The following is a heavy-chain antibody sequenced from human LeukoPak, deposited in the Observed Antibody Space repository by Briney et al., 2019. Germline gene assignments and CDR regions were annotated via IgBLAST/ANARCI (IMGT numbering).Heavy chain of an antibody. CDR2: ISYDGSNK. CDR3: ARDRRGYKWGDSVVLGY. Sequence: GSLRLSCAASGFTFSSYAMHWVRQAPGKGLEWVAVISYDGSNKYYADSVKGRFTISRDNSKNTLYLQMNSLRAEDTAVYYCARDRRGYKWGDSVVLGYWGQGTLVTVSS. D-gene: IGHD5-24*01. J-gene: IGHJ4*02. V-gene: IGHV3-30-3*01. CDR1: GFTFSSYA.